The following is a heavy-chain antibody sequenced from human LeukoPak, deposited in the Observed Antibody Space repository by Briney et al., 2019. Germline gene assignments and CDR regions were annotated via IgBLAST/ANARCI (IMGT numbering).Heavy chain of an antibody. V-gene: IGHV3-7*01. J-gene: IGHJ5*02. Sequence: GGSLRLSCAASGFTFSNYWMSWVRQAPGKGLEWVAHIKPDGSEKNYVDSVKGRFTLFRDDAKNSVYLQMNSLRVEDTAVYYCAKDSGSGGPWGQGTPVTVS. CDR1: GFTFSNYW. CDR2: IKPDGSEK. CDR3: AKDSGSGGP. D-gene: IGHD6-19*01.